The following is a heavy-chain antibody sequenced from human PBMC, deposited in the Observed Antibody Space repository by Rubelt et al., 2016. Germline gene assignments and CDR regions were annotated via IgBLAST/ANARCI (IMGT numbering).Heavy chain of an antibody. Sequence: QVQLVQSGAEVKKPGASVKVSCKASGYTFTSYGISWVRQAPGQGLEWMGWISAYNGNTNYAWGRDGGVTVTTDNSTRTAYMWLRSLRSDDTAVYCCARSRIAGFPEWDYWGQGTLITVSS. CDR1: GYTFTSYG. CDR3: ARSRIAGFPEWDY. V-gene: IGHV1-18*01. D-gene: IGHD6-13*01. J-gene: IGHJ4*02. CDR2: ISAYNGNT.